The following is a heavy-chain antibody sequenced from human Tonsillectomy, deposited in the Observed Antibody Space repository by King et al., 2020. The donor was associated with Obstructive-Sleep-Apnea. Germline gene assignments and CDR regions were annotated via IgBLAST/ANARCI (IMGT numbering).Heavy chain of an antibody. Sequence: VQLVESGGGLVQPGGSLRLSCAASGFTFSSYAMSWVRQAPGKGLDWVSAISGSGGSPYYADSVKGRFTISRDNSKNTLYLQMNSLRAEDTAVYYCATHRAIVVVPAAMGAHFDYWGQGTLVTVSS. CDR2: ISGSGGSP. D-gene: IGHD2-2*01. CDR3: ATHRAIVVVPAAMGAHFDY. V-gene: IGHV3-23*04. CDR1: GFTFSSYA. J-gene: IGHJ4*02.